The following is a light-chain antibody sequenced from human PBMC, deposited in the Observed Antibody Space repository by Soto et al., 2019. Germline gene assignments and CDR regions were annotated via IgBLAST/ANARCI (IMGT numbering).Light chain of an antibody. J-gene: IGKJ3*01. Sequence: IVMTQSPLSLPVTPGEPASISCRSSHSLLHSNGYNYLDWYLQRPGQSPQLLIFLGSSRDSGVPDRVSGSGSGTHFTLKIRRVAAEDVGIFYCMQALQTPPIFGPGTEVHIK. CDR3: MQALQTPPI. CDR2: LGS. CDR1: HSLLHSNGYNY. V-gene: IGKV2-28*01.